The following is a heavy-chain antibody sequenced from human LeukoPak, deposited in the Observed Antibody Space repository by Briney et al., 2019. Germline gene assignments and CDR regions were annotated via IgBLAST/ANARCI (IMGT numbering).Heavy chain of an antibody. CDR3: ATTHNPMRRGLIEGFDI. CDR2: TYYRSRRYN. Sequence: PSQTLSLTCAISGDTVSSNSVAWDWIRQSPSRGLEWLGRTYYRSRRYNGYAPSVKSRITITADTSKNQFSLLLKSVTPEDTAVYYCATTHNPMRRGLIEGFDIWGQGTMVTVSS. V-gene: IGHV6-1*01. D-gene: IGHD2-2*01. CDR1: GDTVSSNSVA. J-gene: IGHJ3*02.